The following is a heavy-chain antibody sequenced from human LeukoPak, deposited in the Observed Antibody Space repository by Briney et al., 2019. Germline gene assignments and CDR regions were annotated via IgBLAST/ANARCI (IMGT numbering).Heavy chain of an antibody. D-gene: IGHD6-13*01. CDR2: IRSKANSYAT. J-gene: IGHJ3*02. CDR3: TSGYSSSWRAFDI. CDR1: GFTFSGSA. Sequence: GGSLKLSCAASGFTFSGSAMHWVRQASGKGLEWVDRIRSKANSYATAYAASVKGRFTISRDDSKNTAYLQMNSLKTEDTAVYYCTSGYSSSWRAFDIWGQGTMVTVSS. V-gene: IGHV3-73*01.